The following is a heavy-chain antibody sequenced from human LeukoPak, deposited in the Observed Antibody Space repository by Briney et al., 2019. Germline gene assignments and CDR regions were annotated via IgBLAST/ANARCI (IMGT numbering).Heavy chain of an antibody. Sequence: PSETLSLTCTVSGGSISSRSHYWAWLRQPPGKGVEWIGTIYYTGSTFYNPSRKSRVNISVDTSKNQFSLKLNAVTAADTAVYYCAREEFFDTSGYYGLVAPDFWGQGTLVTVSS. CDR1: GGSISSRSHY. CDR2: IYYTGST. V-gene: IGHV4-39*07. CDR3: AREEFFDTSGYYGLVAPDF. D-gene: IGHD3-22*01. J-gene: IGHJ4*02.